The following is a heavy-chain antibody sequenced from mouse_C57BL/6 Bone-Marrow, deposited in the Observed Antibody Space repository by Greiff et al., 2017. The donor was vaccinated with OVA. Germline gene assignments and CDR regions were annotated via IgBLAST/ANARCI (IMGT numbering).Heavy chain of an antibody. J-gene: IGHJ2*01. Sequence: LVESGAELARPGASVKLSCKASGYTFTSSGISWVKQRTGQGLEWIGEIYPGSGNTYYTEKFKGKATLTADKSSSTAYMELRSLTSEDSAVYVCARAGDGNYGEVDYWGQGTTRTVSS. CDR3: ARAGDGNYGEVDY. D-gene: IGHD2-1*01. CDR1: GYTFTSSG. CDR2: IYPGSGNT. V-gene: IGHV1-81*01.